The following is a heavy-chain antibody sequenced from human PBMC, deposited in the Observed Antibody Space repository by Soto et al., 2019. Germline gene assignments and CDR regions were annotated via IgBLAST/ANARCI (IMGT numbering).Heavy chain of an antibody. CDR1: SVSLTSGNW. D-gene: IGHD3-22*01. V-gene: IGHV4-4*02. J-gene: IGHJ4*02. Sequence: PSETLSLTCAVSSVSLTSGNWWTWVRQSPQRGLEYIGEIFRDGTANYYPSFDGRVAMSVDTSRNQFSLKLTSVTAADRAVYFCARLVYDTRLNYLYFDFWFPGTLVT. CDR2: IFRDGTA. CDR3: ARLVYDTRLNYLYFDF.